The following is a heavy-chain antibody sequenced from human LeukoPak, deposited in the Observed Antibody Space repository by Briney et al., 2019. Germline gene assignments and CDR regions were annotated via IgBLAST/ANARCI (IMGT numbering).Heavy chain of an antibody. D-gene: IGHD5-18*01. Sequence: SETLSLTCTVSGGSISSSSYYWGWIRQPPGKGLEWIGSIYYSGSTYYNPSLKSRVTISVDTSKNQFSLKLSSVTAADTAVYYCARDPKYGGYSHGYFDYWGQGTLVTVSS. CDR3: ARDPKYGGYSHGYFDY. CDR1: GGSISSSSYY. J-gene: IGHJ4*02. V-gene: IGHV4-39*07. CDR2: IYYSGST.